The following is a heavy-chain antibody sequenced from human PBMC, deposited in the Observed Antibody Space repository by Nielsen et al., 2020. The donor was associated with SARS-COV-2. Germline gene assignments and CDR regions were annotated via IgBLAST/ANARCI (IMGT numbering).Heavy chain of an antibody. CDR2: ISYDGSNK. D-gene: IGHD6-13*01. Sequence: GSLRLSCAASGFTFSSYGMHWVRQAPGKGLEWVAVISYDGSNKYYADSVKGRFTISRDNSKNTLYLQMNSLRAEDTALYYCAKLAAAAPSDYWGQGTLVTVSS. V-gene: IGHV3-30*18. J-gene: IGHJ4*02. CDR3: AKLAAAAPSDY. CDR1: GFTFSSYG.